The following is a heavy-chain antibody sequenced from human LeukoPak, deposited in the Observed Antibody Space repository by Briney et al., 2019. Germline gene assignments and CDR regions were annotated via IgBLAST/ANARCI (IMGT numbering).Heavy chain of an antibody. CDR3: AKGSGRGYSYGLEY. V-gene: IGHV3-21*04. D-gene: IGHD5-18*01. CDR1: GFTFSGYS. CDR2: ISSSSSYI. J-gene: IGHJ4*02. Sequence: GGSLRLSCAASGFTFSGYSMNWVRQAPGKGLEWVSSISSSSSYIYYADSVKGRFTTSRDNAKNSLYLQMNSLRAEDTAVYYCAKGSGRGYSYGLEYWGQGTLVTVSS.